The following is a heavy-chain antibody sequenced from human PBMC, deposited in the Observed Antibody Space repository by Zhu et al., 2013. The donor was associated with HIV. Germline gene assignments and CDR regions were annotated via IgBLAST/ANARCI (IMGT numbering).Heavy chain of an antibody. V-gene: IGHV1-18*01. CDR2: ISAYNGNT. CDR1: VTPFTNYG. J-gene: IGHJ6*02. Sequence: VQLVQSGAEVKKPGASVKVSCKGFLVTPFTNYGISWVRQAPGQGLEWMGWISAYNGNTNYAQKVQGRVTMTTDTSTSTAYMELRNLRSDDSAVYYCARGADIVVVVAGTRLNYYYGMDVWGQGTTITVSS. D-gene: IGHD2-15*01. CDR3: ARGADIVVVVAGTRLNYYYGMDV.